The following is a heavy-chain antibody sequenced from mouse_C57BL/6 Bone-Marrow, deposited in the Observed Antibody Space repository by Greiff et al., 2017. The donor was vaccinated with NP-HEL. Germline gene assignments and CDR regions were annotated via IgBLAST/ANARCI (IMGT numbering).Heavy chain of an antibody. V-gene: IGHV5-17*01. Sequence: DVKLVESGGGLVKPGGSLKLSCAASGFTFSDYGMHWVRQAPEKGLEWVAYISSGSSTIYYADTVKGRFTISRDNAKNTLFLQMTSLRSEDTAMYYCARHGYGKGYFDVWGTGTTVTVSS. CDR3: ARHGYGKGYFDV. CDR2: ISSGSSTI. CDR1: GFTFSDYG. D-gene: IGHD1-1*01. J-gene: IGHJ1*03.